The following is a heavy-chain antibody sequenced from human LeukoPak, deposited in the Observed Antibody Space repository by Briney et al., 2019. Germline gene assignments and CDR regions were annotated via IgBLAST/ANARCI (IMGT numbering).Heavy chain of an antibody. CDR3: AKDLGYSSSSDAFDI. CDR2: ISGSGGST. CDR1: GFTFSSYA. D-gene: IGHD6-6*01. J-gene: IGHJ3*02. Sequence: GGSLRLSCAASGFTFSSYAMSWVRQAPGKGLEWVSAISGSGGSTYYADSVKGRFNISRDNSKNTLYLQMNSLRAEDTAVYYCAKDLGYSSSSDAFDIWGQGTMVTVSS. V-gene: IGHV3-23*01.